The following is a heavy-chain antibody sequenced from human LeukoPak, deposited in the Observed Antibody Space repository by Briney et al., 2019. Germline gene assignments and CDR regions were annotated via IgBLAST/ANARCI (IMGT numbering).Heavy chain of an antibody. J-gene: IGHJ4*02. CDR2: IGAGGTFT. D-gene: IGHD3-22*01. CDR1: GFTFSSYA. CDR3: AKEFSGYLASFEY. Sequence: PGGSLRLSCTASGFTFSSYAMNWVRQAPGKGLEWVSGIGAGGTFTYYADSVKGRFTISRDNSKNRLYLQMNSLRAEDTAVYYCAKEFSGYLASFEYWGQGTLVTVSS. V-gene: IGHV3-23*01.